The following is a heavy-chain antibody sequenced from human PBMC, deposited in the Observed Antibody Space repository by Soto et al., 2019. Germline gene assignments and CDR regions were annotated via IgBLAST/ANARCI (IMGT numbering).Heavy chain of an antibody. V-gene: IGHV4-30-4*01. Sequence: SETLSLTCTVSGGSISSGDYYWSWIRQPPGKGLEWIGYIYYSGITYYNPSLKSRVTISVDTSKNQFSLKLSSVTAADTAVYYCARDTYYDFWGGPYYYYYGMDVWGQGTTVTVSS. J-gene: IGHJ6*02. CDR2: IYYSGIT. CDR1: GGSISSGDYY. CDR3: ARDTYYDFWGGPYYYYYGMDV. D-gene: IGHD3-3*01.